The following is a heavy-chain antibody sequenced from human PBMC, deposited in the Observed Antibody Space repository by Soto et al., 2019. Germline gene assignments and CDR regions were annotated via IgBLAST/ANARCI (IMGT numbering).Heavy chain of an antibody. D-gene: IGHD3-10*01. CDR1: GFTFNTYA. CDR3: ARGAITVLRGVDY. Sequence: QVHLEESGGGVVHPGRSLRLSCAASGFTFNTYAVHWVRQAPGKGLEWVAVVSSDGSNKYYSDTVKGRFSISRDNSNNTLSLQMNSLRNEDTAVYYCARGAITVLRGVDYWGRGTLVTVSS. V-gene: IGHV3-30*04. J-gene: IGHJ4*02. CDR2: VSSDGSNK.